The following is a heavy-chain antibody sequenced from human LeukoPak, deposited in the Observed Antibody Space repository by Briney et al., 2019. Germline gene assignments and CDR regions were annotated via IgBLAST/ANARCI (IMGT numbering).Heavy chain of an antibody. Sequence: ASVKVSCKASGYTFTSYGISWVRQAPGQGLEWMGWISAYNGNTNYAQKLQGRVTMTTDTSTSTAYMELRSLRSDDAAVYYCARVYYYDSSGYDDYWGQGTLVTVSS. CDR3: ARVYYYDSSGYDDY. J-gene: IGHJ4*02. CDR2: ISAYNGNT. CDR1: GYTFTSYG. D-gene: IGHD3-22*01. V-gene: IGHV1-18*01.